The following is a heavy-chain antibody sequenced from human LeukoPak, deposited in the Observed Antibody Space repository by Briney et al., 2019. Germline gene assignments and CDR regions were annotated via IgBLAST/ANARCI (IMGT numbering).Heavy chain of an antibody. D-gene: IGHD3-10*01. CDR2: ISGRGGVT. J-gene: IGHJ4*02. CDR1: EFTFSSYA. Sequence: PGGSLRLSCAASEFTFSSYAMSWVRQAPGKGLEWVSAISGRGGVTYYADSVKGRFTISRDDSKNTLYLQMNSLRAEDTAVYYCAKGRVVWFGELFDYWGQGTLVTVSS. V-gene: IGHV3-23*01. CDR3: AKGRVVWFGELFDY.